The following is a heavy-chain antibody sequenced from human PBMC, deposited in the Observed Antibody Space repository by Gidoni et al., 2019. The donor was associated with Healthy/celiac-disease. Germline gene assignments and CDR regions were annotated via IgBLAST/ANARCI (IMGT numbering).Heavy chain of an antibody. CDR2: IYWNDDK. J-gene: IGHJ5*02. Sequence: QITLKESGHTLVKPTQTLTLTCTFSGFSLSTSGVGVGWIRQPPGKALEWLALIYWNDDKRYSPSLKSRLTITKDTSKNQVVLTMANMDPVDTATYYCARCPASPGGYDFWSGYLNWFDPWGQGTLVTVSS. V-gene: IGHV2-5*01. D-gene: IGHD3-3*01. CDR1: GFSLSTSGVG. CDR3: ARCPASPGGYDFWSGYLNWFDP.